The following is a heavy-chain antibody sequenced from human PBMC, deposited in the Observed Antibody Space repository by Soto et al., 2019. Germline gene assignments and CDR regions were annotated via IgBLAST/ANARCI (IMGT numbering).Heavy chain of an antibody. V-gene: IGHV1-2*02. Sequence: ASVKVSCKASGYIFTCYYMHWVRQAPGQGLEWMAWINPYSGGTNYAQKFQGRVTTTTDTSINTAFMDLSRMTSDDTAVYYCARAWGPTWYFDYWGQGALVTVYS. D-gene: IGHD3-16*01. CDR2: INPYSGGT. CDR3: ARAWGPTWYFDY. CDR1: GYIFTCYY. J-gene: IGHJ4*02.